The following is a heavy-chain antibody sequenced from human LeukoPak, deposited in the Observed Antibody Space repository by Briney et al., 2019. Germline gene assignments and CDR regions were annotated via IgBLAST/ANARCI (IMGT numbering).Heavy chain of an antibody. Sequence: PGGSLRLSCAASGFTFSSYAMHWVRQAPGKGLEWVAVVSYDGTSQYYGDSVKVRVTISRDNSKNTLYLQMNSLRVDDTSIYYCVRERIRGAFDIWGQGTMVTVSS. CDR1: GFTFSSYA. D-gene: IGHD3-10*01. J-gene: IGHJ3*02. CDR3: VRERIRGAFDI. CDR2: VSYDGTSQ. V-gene: IGHV3-30-3*01.